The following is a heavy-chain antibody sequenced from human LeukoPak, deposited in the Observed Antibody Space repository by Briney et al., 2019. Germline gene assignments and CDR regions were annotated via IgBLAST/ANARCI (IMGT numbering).Heavy chain of an antibody. CDR3: ARTRDFWRGYFDY. Sequence: SENLSLTCAVSAFSISNVTYCWRWLRQPPGRVLWWIGYILHSESTYNNQSRNTRVTISIDTSKSEFSLKLCSVTAADTAVYYWARTRDFWRGYFDYWGKGTLVTVSS. V-gene: IGHV4-30-2*01. J-gene: IGHJ4*02. CDR2: ILHSEST. D-gene: IGHD3-3*01. CDR1: AFSISNVTYC.